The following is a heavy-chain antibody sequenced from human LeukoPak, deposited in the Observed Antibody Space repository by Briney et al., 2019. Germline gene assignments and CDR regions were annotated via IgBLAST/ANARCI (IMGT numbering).Heavy chain of an antibody. J-gene: IGHJ4*02. V-gene: IGHV3-7*04. CDR3: ARAIVVVPFDY. D-gene: IGHD2-21*01. Sequence: GGSLRLSCAASGFTFSSYWMSWVRQAPGKGLEWVANIKQDGSEKYYVDSVKGRFTISRDNAKNSLYLQVDSLRAEDTAVYYCARAIVVVPFDYWGQGTLVTVSS. CDR2: IKQDGSEK. CDR1: GFTFSSYW.